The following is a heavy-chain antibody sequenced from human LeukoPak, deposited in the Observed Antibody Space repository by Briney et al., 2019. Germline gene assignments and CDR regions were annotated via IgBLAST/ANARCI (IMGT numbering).Heavy chain of an antibody. CDR1: GGSISSYY. CDR2: ISSSGTYT. CDR3: ARDIQYIGSFYYFDF. J-gene: IGHJ4*02. D-gene: IGHD1-26*01. V-gene: IGHV3-11*06. Sequence: LSLTCTVSGGSISSYYWSWIRQPPGQGLEWLSHISSSGTYTYSADSVRGRFTIARDNAKNSLYLQMNNLRAEDTAVYYCARDIQYIGSFYYFDFWGQGTLVTVSS.